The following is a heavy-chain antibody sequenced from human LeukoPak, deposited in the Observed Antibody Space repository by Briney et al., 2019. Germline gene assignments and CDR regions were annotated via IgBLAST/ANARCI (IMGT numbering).Heavy chain of an antibody. D-gene: IGHD3-22*01. V-gene: IGHV3-23*01. CDR3: AMTYNYDSSGDPAAAPDY. J-gene: IGHJ4*02. Sequence: GGSLRLSCAASGFTFSSYGMSWVRQAPGKGLEWVSAISGSGGSTYYADSVKGRFTISRDNSKTTLYLQMNSMRAEDTAVYYCAMTYNYDSSGDPAAAPDYWGQGTLVTVSS. CDR1: GFTFSSYG. CDR2: ISGSGGST.